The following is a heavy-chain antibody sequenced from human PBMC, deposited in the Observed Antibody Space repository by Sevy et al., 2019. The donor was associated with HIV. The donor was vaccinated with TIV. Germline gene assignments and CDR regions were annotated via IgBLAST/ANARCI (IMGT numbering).Heavy chain of an antibody. Sequence: GGSLRLSCTASGFTFGDYAMSWFRQAPGKGLEWVGFIRSKAYGGTTEYAASVKGRFTISRDDSKSIAYLQMNSPKTEDTAVYYCTRRYYYDSSGYYQRDYWGQGTLVTVSS. CDR1: GFTFGDYA. CDR2: IRSKAYGGTT. D-gene: IGHD3-22*01. V-gene: IGHV3-49*03. J-gene: IGHJ4*02. CDR3: TRRYYYDSSGYYQRDY.